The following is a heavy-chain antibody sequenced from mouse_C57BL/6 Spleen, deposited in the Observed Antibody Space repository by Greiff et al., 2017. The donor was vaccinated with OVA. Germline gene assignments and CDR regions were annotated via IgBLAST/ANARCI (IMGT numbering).Heavy chain of an antibody. CDR3: ARGYYGRNWYFDV. CDR2: IYPGDGDT. J-gene: IGHJ1*03. V-gene: IGHV1-80*01. Sequence: QVQLQQSGAELVKPGASVKISCKASGYAFSSYWMNWVKQRPGKGLEWIGQIYPGDGDTNYNGKFKGKATLTADKSSSTAYMQLSSLTSEDSAVYFCARGYYGRNWYFDVWGTGTTVTVSS. CDR1: GYAFSSYW. D-gene: IGHD1-1*01.